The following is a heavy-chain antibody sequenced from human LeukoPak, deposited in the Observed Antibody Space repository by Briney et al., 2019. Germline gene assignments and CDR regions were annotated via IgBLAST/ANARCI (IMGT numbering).Heavy chain of an antibody. D-gene: IGHD3-10*01. J-gene: IGHJ3*02. V-gene: IGHV3-53*01. CDR2: IYSGGST. CDR1: GFTVSSNY. CDR3: ARTGLWFGELIMPFDI. Sequence: PGGSLRLSCAASGFTVSSNYMSWVRQAPGKGLEWVSVIYSGGSTYYADSVKGRFTISRDNSKNTLYLQMKSLRAEDTAVYYCARTGLWFGELIMPFDIWGQGTMVTVSS.